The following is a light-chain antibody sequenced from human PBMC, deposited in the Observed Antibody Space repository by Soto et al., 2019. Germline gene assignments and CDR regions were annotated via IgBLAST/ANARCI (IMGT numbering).Light chain of an antibody. V-gene: IGKV3-20*01. CDR1: QSVSSNY. Sequence: EIVLTQSPGTLSLSPGERATLSCRASQSVSSNYLAWYQQKPGQAPRLLIYGASSRATGIPDRFSGSGSGTDFTLTSSRLEPEDFEVYYCQQYGGSPRVTFGGGTKVEIK. J-gene: IGKJ4*01. CDR3: QQYGGSPRVT. CDR2: GAS.